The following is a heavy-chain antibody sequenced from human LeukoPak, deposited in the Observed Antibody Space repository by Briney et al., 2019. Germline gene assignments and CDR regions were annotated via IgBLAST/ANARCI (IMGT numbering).Heavy chain of an antibody. J-gene: IGHJ3*02. D-gene: IGHD3-22*01. Sequence: GGSLRLSCAASGFTFSIYGMHWARRAPGKGLECVAVISYDGSNKYYADSVKGRFTISRDNSKNTLYLQMNSLRAEDTAVYYCATDYYDRRAFDIWGQGTMVTVSS. V-gene: IGHV3-30*03. CDR1: GFTFSIYG. CDR3: ATDYYDRRAFDI. CDR2: ISYDGSNK.